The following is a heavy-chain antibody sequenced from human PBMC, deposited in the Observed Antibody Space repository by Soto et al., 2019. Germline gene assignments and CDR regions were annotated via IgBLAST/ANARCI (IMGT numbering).Heavy chain of an antibody. D-gene: IGHD5-18*01. J-gene: IGHJ4*02. V-gene: IGHV2-5*02. CDR2: IYWDDDK. CDR3: AHFTAMGPFDY. Sequence: QITLKESGPTLVKPTQTLTLTCTFSGFSLSTSGVGVGWIRQPPGKALEWLALIYWDDDKRYSPSLKSRLTFAXXTSKTQVVLTLTNMDPVDTATSYCAHFTAMGPFDYWGQGTLVTVSS. CDR1: GFSLSTSGVG.